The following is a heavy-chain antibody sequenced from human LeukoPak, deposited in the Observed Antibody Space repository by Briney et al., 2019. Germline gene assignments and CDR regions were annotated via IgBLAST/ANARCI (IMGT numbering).Heavy chain of an antibody. J-gene: IGHJ4*02. CDR3: ARDGASSWPSTWTLHPGY. V-gene: IGHV1-18*01. D-gene: IGHD6-13*01. CDR2: ISAYNGNT. Sequence: ASVKVSCKASGYTFTSYGISWVRQAPGQGLEWMGWISAYNGNTNYAQKLQGRVTMTTDTSTSTAYMELRSLRSDDTAVYYCARDGASSWPSTWTLHPGYWGQGILVTVSS. CDR1: GYTFTSYG.